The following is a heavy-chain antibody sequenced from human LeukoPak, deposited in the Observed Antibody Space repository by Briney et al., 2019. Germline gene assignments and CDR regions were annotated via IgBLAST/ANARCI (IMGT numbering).Heavy chain of an antibody. CDR3: ARDLNDYGDADAFDI. CDR1: GFTVSSNY. CDR2: IYSGGST. J-gene: IGHJ3*02. Sequence: GGSLRLSCAASGFTVSSNYMSWVRQAPGKGLEWVSVIYSGGSTYYADSVKGRFTISRDNSKNTLYLQMNSLGAEDTAVYYCARDLNDYGDADAFDIWGQGTMVTVSS. D-gene: IGHD4-17*01. V-gene: IGHV3-53*01.